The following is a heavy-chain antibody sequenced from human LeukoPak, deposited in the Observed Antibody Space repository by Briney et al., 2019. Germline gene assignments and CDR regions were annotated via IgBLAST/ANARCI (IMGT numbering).Heavy chain of an antibody. Sequence: PGGSLRLSCAASGFTFSSYAMSWVRQAPGKGLEWVSSISGKGGSTYYADSVKGRFTISRDNSKNTLFLQMNSLRAEDTAVYYCANSKSGGTVFGVVAKYFYYGMDVWGQGTTVTVSS. CDR1: GFTFSSYA. V-gene: IGHV3-23*01. CDR2: ISGKGGST. J-gene: IGHJ6*02. CDR3: ANSKSGGTVFGVVAKYFYYGMDV. D-gene: IGHD3-3*01.